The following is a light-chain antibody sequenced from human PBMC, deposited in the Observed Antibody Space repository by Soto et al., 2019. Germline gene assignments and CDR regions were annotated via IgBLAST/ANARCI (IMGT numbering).Light chain of an antibody. J-gene: IGLJ1*01. CDR2: DVS. CDR1: SSDVGGYNS. CDR3: SSWTSSSSYV. Sequence: QSALTQPAPVSGSPGQSIAISCTGTSSDVGGYNSVSWYQQYPGKAPKLMIHDVSNRPSGVSDRFSGSKSGNTASLTISGLQAEDEADYYCSSWTSSSSYVFGSGTKVTVL. V-gene: IGLV2-14*01.